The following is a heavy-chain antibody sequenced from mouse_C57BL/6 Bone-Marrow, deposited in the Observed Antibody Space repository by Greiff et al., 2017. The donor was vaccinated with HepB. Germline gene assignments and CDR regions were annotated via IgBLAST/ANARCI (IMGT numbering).Heavy chain of an antibody. Sequence: EVKLVESGGGLVQPGGSMKLSCAASGFTFSDAWMDWVRQSPEKGLEWVAEIRNKANNHATYYAESVKGRFTISRDDSKSSVYLQMNSLRAEDTGIYYCTGYDYDGAWFAYWGQGTLVTVSA. D-gene: IGHD2-4*01. CDR3: TGYDYDGAWFAY. CDR2: IRNKANNHAT. J-gene: IGHJ3*01. CDR1: GFTFSDAW. V-gene: IGHV6-6*01.